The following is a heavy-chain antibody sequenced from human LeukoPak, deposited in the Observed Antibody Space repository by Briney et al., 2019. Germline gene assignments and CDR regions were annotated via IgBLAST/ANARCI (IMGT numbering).Heavy chain of an antibody. CDR3: ARDRGVWYFDL. J-gene: IGHJ2*01. D-gene: IGHD3-10*01. V-gene: IGHV4-38-2*02. CDR1: GYSISSGYY. CDR2: IYHSGST. Sequence: TASETLSLTCAVSGYSISSGYYWGWIRQPPGKGLERIGSIYHSGSTYYNPSLKSRATISVDTSKNQFSLKLSSVTAADTAVYYCARDRGVWYFDLWGRGTLVIVSS.